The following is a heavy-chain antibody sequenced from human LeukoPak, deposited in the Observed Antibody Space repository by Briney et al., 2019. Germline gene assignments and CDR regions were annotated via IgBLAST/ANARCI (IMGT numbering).Heavy chain of an antibody. J-gene: IGHJ5*02. CDR2: ISAYNGNT. V-gene: IGHV1-18*01. D-gene: IGHD3-10*01. CDR3: ARALSSLLWFGEPQDNWFDP. Sequence: ASVNVSCKASGYTFTNYGISWVRQAPGQGLEWMGWISAYNGNTNYAQKLQGRVTMTTDTSTSTAYMELRSLRSDDTAVYYCARALSSLLWFGEPQDNWFDPWGQGTLVTVSS. CDR1: GYTFTNYG.